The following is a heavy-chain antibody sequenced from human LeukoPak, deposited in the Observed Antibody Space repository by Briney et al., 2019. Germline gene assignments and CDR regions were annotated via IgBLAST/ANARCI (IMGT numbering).Heavy chain of an antibody. J-gene: IGHJ4*02. CDR3: ARESITGDRDFDY. D-gene: IGHD7-27*01. CDR1: GFTFSGYS. CDR2: ICSRSETI. V-gene: IGHV3-48*01. Sequence: GGSLRLSCAASGFTFSGYSMNWVRQAPGKGLEWLSYICSRSETIYYADSVKGRFTVSRDNAENSLYLQMHSLRAEDTALYYCARESITGDRDFDYWGRGTLVTASS.